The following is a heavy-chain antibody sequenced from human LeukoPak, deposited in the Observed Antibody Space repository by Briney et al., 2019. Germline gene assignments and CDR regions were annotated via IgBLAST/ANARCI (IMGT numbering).Heavy chain of an antibody. CDR2: ISSSSSYI. CDR3: ASVKPADSGSWFDY. V-gene: IGHV3-21*01. J-gene: IGHJ4*02. CDR1: GFTFSSYS. Sequence: GGSLRLSCAASGFTFSSYSMKWVRQAPGKGLEWVSSISSSSSYIYYADSVKGRFTISRDNAKNSLYVQMNSLRAEDTAVYYCASVKPADSGSWFDYWGQGTLVTVSS. D-gene: IGHD1-26*01.